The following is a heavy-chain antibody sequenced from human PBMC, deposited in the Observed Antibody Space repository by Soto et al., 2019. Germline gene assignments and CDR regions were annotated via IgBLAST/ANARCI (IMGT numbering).Heavy chain of an antibody. CDR2: INAGNGNT. CDR3: ARGGSFWNAHYYYYYYMDV. Sequence: ASVKVSCKASGYTFTSYAMHWVRQAPGQRLEWMGWINAGNGNTKYSQKFQGRVTITRGTSASTAYMELSSLRSEDTAVYYCARGGSFWNAHYYYYYYMDVWGKGTTVTVSS. J-gene: IGHJ6*03. D-gene: IGHD1-1*01. V-gene: IGHV1-3*01. CDR1: GYTFTSYA.